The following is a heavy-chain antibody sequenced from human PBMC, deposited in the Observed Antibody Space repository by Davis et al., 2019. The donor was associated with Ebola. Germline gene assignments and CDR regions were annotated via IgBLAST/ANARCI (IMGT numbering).Heavy chain of an antibody. CDR1: GFTFSRNS. V-gene: IGHV3-48*02. Sequence: PGGSLRLSCVASGFTFSRNSMNWVRQAPGKGLEWVSYISSSSITIYYADSVKGRFTISRDNAKNALYLQMNSLRDEDTAVYYCARAGMVQGVITKWDGYWGQGTLVTVSS. J-gene: IGHJ4*02. CDR3: ARAGMVQGVITKWDGY. CDR2: ISSSSITI. D-gene: IGHD3-10*01.